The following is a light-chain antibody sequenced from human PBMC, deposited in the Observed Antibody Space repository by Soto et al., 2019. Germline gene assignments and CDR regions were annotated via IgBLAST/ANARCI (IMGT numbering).Light chain of an antibody. CDR2: GAS. CDR1: QSFRGSY. CDR3: QQYGGMWT. J-gene: IGKJ1*01. V-gene: IGKV3-20*01. Sequence: EIVLTQSPGTLSLSPGERATLSCRASQSFRGSYLAWYQQSPGQAPRLLIQGASRRATGIPDRFTGSGSGTDFTLTINRLEPEDFAVYYCQQYGGMWTFGQGTKV.